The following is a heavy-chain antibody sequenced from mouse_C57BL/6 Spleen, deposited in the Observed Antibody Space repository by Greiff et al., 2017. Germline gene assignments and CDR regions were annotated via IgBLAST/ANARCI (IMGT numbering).Heavy chain of an antibody. CDR1: GYTFTSYW. D-gene: IGHD3-2*02. CDR2: IHPNSGST. J-gene: IGHJ4*01. CDR3: AREGTAQALYAMDY. Sequence: VQLQQPGAELVKPGASVKLSCKASGYTFTSYWMHWVKQRPGQGLEWIGMIHPNSGSTNYNEKFKSKATLTVDKSSSTAYMQLSSLTSEDSAVYYCAREGTAQALYAMDYWGQGTSVTVSS. V-gene: IGHV1-64*01.